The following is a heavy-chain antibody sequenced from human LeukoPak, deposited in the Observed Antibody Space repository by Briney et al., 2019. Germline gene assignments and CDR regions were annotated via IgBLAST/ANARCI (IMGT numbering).Heavy chain of an antibody. Sequence: SQTLSLTCTVSGGSVSSGGYYWSWIRQHPGKGLEWIGYIYYSGNTYYNPSLKSRVTISVDTSKNQFSVKLSSVTAADTAVYYCARVIAAAGTDYWGQGTLVTVSS. CDR2: IYYSGNT. CDR1: GGSVSSGGYY. D-gene: IGHD6-13*01. CDR3: ARVIAAAGTDY. J-gene: IGHJ4*02. V-gene: IGHV4-31*03.